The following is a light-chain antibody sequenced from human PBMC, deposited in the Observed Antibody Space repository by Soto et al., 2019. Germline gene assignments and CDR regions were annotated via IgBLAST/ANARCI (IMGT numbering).Light chain of an antibody. CDR1: QSIDTW. J-gene: IGKJ1*01. Sequence: DVQMTQSPSTLSAFVGDTVTITCRASQSIDTWLAWHQQKPGKAPKLLIYKASSLESGVPSRFSGSGSGAEFTLTISSLQPDDFATYYCQQYNTYSRTFGQGTKVDIK. CDR3: QQYNTYSRT. CDR2: KAS. V-gene: IGKV1-5*03.